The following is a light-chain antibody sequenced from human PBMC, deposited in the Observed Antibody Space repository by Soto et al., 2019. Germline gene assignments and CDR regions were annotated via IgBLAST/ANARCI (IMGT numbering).Light chain of an antibody. CDR1: KAIGSS. CDR2: AAS. CDR3: QQYYSYPPT. Sequence: IQLTQSPSSLSASVGDSVTITCRASKAIGSSFAWYQQKPGKVPKVLIYAASTLQSGVPSRFSGSGSGTDFTLTISCLQSEDFATYYCQQYYSYPPTCGQGNKVDIK. J-gene: IGKJ1*01. V-gene: IGKV1-9*01.